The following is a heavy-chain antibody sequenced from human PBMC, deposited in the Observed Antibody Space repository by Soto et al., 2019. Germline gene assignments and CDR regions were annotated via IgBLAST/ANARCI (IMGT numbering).Heavy chain of an antibody. CDR3: AKEYTYGPSPMVDS. CDR1: GFTFSNQA. V-gene: IGHV3-23*01. J-gene: IGHJ5*01. Sequence: PGGSLRLSCAASGFTFSNQAMSWVRQAPGKGLEWVSAISGSGANIYYADSVKGRFTVSRDNSKNTLYLQMNSLRADDTAIYYCAKEYTYGPSPMVDSWGQGTLVTVSS. CDR2: ISGSGANI. D-gene: IGHD5-18*01.